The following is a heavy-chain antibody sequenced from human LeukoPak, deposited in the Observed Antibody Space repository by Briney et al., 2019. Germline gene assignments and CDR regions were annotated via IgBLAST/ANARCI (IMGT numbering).Heavy chain of an antibody. CDR1: GGSISSSSYY. D-gene: IGHD1-26*01. CDR3: AREGGSPGFDY. CDR2: IYHSGST. V-gene: IGHV4-39*07. Sequence: SETLSLTCTVSGGSISSSSYYWGWIRQPPGKGLEWIGSIYHSGSTYYNPSLKSRVTISVDTSKNQFSLKLSSVTAADTAVYYCAREGGSPGFDYWGQGTLVTVSS. J-gene: IGHJ4*02.